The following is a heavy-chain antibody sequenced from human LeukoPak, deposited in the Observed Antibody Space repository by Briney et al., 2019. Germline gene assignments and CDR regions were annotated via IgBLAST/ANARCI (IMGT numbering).Heavy chain of an antibody. CDR2: INHSGST. CDR3: ARLSSGSSSWYDIDY. Sequence: SETLSLTCAVYGGSFSGYYWSWIRQPPGKGLEWIGEINHSGSTNYHPSLKSRVTISVDTSKNQFSLKLSSVTAADTAVYYCARLSSGSSSWYDIDYWGQGTLVTVSS. D-gene: IGHD6-13*01. J-gene: IGHJ4*02. CDR1: GGSFSGYY. V-gene: IGHV4-34*01.